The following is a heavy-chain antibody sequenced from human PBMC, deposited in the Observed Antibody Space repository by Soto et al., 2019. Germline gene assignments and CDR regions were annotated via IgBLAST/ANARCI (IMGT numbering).Heavy chain of an antibody. V-gene: IGHV4-30-4*01. Sequence: TLSRTCTVSGGSISSGDYYWSWIRQPPGKGLEWIGYIYYSGSTYYNPSLKSRVTISVDTSKNQFSLKLSSVTAADTDVYYCARVIKTPRSNWFDPWGQGTLVTVSS. CDR3: ARVIKTPRSNWFDP. J-gene: IGHJ5*02. CDR1: GGSISSGDYY. D-gene: IGHD2-15*01. CDR2: IYYSGST.